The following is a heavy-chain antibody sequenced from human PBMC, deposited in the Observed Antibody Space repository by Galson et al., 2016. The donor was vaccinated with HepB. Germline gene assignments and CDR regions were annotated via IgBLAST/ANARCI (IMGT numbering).Heavy chain of an antibody. J-gene: IGHJ6*02. CDR1: RLTFSRYV. CDR2: IAKDGTKK. CDR3: AREPNGFGVGRYGLDV. V-gene: IGHV3-30*03. D-gene: IGHD3-3*01. Sequence: SLRLSCAGSRLTFSRYVMHWVRQAPGKGLEWAAFIAKDGTKKSYADSVRGRFTISRDNSKNTLFLHMDSLRTEDTAVYYCAREPNGFGVGRYGLDVWGQGTTVTVSS.